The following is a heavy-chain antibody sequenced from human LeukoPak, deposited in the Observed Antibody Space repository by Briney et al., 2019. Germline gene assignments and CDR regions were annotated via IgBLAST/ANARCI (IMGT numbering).Heavy chain of an antibody. CDR2: ISYDGSNK. J-gene: IGHJ4*02. Sequence: GGSLRLSCAASGFTFSSYGMHWVRQAPGKGLEWVAVISYDGSNKYYADSVKGRFTISRDNSKNTLYLQMNSLRVEDTAVYYCAKLSTVAGSIAYFDYWGQGTLVTVSS. D-gene: IGHD6-19*01. CDR3: AKLSTVAGSIAYFDY. V-gene: IGHV3-30*18. CDR1: GFTFSSYG.